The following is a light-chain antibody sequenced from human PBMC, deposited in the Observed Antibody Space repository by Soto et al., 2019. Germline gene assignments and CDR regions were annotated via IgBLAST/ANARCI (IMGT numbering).Light chain of an antibody. CDR2: GAS. Sequence: EIVMTQYPATLSVSPGERATLACRASQSVSRNLAWYQQKPGQAPRLLIYGASTRATGIPARFSGSGSGTEFTLTISILQSEDFAVYYCQQYNNWPMYAFGQGTKLEIK. V-gene: IGKV3-15*01. CDR3: QQYNNWPMYA. CDR1: QSVSRN. J-gene: IGKJ2*01.